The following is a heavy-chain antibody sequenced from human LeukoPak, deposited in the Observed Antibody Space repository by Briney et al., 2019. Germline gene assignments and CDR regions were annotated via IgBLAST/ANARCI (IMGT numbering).Heavy chain of an antibody. V-gene: IGHV4-61*08. D-gene: IGHD6-13*01. CDR3: ARRSREGFGSSSWYGGLGYSYSYYMDV. J-gene: IGHJ6*03. Sequence: SETLSLTCAVSGGSISSGGYSWSWIRQPPGKGLEWIGYIYYSGSTNYNPSLKSRVTISVDTSKNQFSLKLNFVTAADTAVYYCARRSREGFGSSSWYGGLGYSYSYYMDVWGKGTTVTVSS. CDR2: IYYSGST. CDR1: GGSISSGGYS.